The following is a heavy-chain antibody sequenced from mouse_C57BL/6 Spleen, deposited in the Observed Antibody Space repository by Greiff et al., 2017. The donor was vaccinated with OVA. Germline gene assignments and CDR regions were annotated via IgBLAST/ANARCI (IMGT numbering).Heavy chain of an antibody. CDR3: ARFRYGSFDY. CDR1: GYTFTDYY. CDR2: INPNNGGT. Sequence: EVQLQQSGPELVKPGASVKISCKASGYTFTDYYMNWVKQSHGKSLEWIGDINPNNGGTSYNQKFKGKATLTVDKSSSTAYMELRSLTSEDSAVYYCARFRYGSFDYWGQGTTLTVSS. V-gene: IGHV1-26*01. D-gene: IGHD2-10*02. J-gene: IGHJ2*01.